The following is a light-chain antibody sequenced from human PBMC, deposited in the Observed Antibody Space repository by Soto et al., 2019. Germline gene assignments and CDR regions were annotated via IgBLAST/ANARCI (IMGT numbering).Light chain of an antibody. Sequence: EIVLTQSPATLSVSPGERATLSCRASQSVSRNLAWYQQKPGQAPRLXXYGASTRANGIPARFSGSGSGTELTLTISSLQSEDFAVYYCQQYNNWPPWTFGQGTKVDI. CDR3: QQYNNWPPWT. J-gene: IGKJ1*01. V-gene: IGKV3-15*01. CDR1: QSVSRN. CDR2: GAS.